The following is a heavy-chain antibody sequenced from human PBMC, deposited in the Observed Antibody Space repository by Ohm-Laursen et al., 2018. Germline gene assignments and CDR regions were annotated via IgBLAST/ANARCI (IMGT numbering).Heavy chain of an antibody. V-gene: IGHV3-21*01. CDR2: ISETSSHI. Sequence: SLRLSCAASGFSVSSYDMNWVRQAPGKGLEWISYISETSSHIYDADSVRGRFTVARDIAKSSLYLQMNSLRADDTAVYYCAVSPRVTWDWGQGTLVTVSS. J-gene: IGHJ4*02. D-gene: IGHD3-16*01. CDR3: AVSPRVTWD. CDR1: GFSVSSYD.